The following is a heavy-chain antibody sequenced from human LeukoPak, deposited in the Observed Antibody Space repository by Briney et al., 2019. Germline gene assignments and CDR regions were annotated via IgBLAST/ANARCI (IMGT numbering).Heavy chain of an antibody. Sequence: GGSLRLSCSASGFTFSSYAMSWVRQAPGKGLEWVSSVNDGGDNTFYADSVKGRFTISRDDSKNTLFLQMNSLRADDTAVYYCAKIETERPLGGVFDIWGQGTMVTVSS. D-gene: IGHD3-16*01. CDR3: AKIETERPLGGVFDI. CDR2: VNDGGDNT. CDR1: GFTFSSYA. J-gene: IGHJ3*02. V-gene: IGHV3-23*01.